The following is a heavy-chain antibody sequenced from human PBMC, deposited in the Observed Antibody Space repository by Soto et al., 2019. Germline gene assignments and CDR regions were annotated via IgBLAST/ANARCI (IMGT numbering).Heavy chain of an antibody. CDR1: GFRFSSYS. CDR2: ITATADRT. CDR3: ATMNGYFEY. Sequence: GGSLRLSCADSGFRFSSYSMSWVRQTPGKGLEWVAAITATADRTYYADSVTGRFTISRDNSKKTHYLQMTSLRDEETAMYYCATMNGYFEYWGQGTAVTVS. J-gene: IGHJ4*02. V-gene: IGHV3-23*01. D-gene: IGHD3-22*01.